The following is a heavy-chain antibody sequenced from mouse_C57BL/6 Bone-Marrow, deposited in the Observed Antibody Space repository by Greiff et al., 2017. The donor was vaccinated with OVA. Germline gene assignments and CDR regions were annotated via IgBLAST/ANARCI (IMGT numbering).Heavy chain of an antibody. J-gene: IGHJ2*01. V-gene: IGHV3-1*01. Sequence: VQLQQSGPGMVKPSQSLSLTCTVTGYSITSGYDWHWIRHFPGNKLEWMGYISYSGSTNYNPSLKSRISITHDTSKNHFFLKLNSVTTEDTAKYYCAKGGGNDSSLYDLDYWGQGTTLTVSS. CDR2: ISYSGST. D-gene: IGHD1-1*01. CDR1: GYSITSGYD. CDR3: AKGGGNDSSLYDLDY.